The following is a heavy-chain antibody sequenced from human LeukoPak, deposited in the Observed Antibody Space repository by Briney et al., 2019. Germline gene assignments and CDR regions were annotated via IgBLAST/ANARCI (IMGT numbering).Heavy chain of an antibody. D-gene: IGHD3-3*01. CDR3: ARDKERSGYYYYYYGMDV. CDR2: IWYDGSNK. CDR1: GFTFSSYG. J-gene: IGHJ6*02. Sequence: GGSLRLSCAASGFTFSSYGMHWVRQAPGKGLEWVAVIWYDGSNKYYADSVKGRFTISRDNSKNTLYLQTNSLRAEDTAVYYCARDKERSGYYYYYYGMDVWGQGTTVTVSS. V-gene: IGHV3-33*01.